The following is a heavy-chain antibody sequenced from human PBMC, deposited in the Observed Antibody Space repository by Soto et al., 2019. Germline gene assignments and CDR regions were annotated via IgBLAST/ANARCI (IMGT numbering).Heavy chain of an antibody. CDR2: ISGYNGNT. Sequence: GASVKVSCKASGYTNYDISWVRQAPGQGLEWMGWISGYNGNTNYAPKLQGRVTLTTDTPTYTAYMELRSLRSDDTAVYYCARRDSNPTHLDSWGQGTLVTVSS. V-gene: IGHV1-18*01. J-gene: IGHJ4*02. CDR3: ARRDSNPTHLDS. D-gene: IGHD4-4*01. CDR1: GYTNYD.